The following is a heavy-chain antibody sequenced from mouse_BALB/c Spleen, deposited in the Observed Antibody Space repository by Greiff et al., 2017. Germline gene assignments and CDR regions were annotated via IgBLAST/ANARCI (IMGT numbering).Heavy chain of an antibody. D-gene: IGHD1-1*01. CDR3: ARADYYGSSSLFAY. J-gene: IGHJ3*01. CDR2: IDPANGNT. V-gene: IGHV14-3*02. Sequence: VQLQQSGAELVKPGASVKLSCTASGFNIKDTYMHWVKQRPEQGLEWIGRIDPANGNTKYDPKFQGKATITADTSSNTAYLQLSSLTSEDTAVYYCARADYYGSSSLFAYWGQGTLVTVSA. CDR1: GFNIKDTY.